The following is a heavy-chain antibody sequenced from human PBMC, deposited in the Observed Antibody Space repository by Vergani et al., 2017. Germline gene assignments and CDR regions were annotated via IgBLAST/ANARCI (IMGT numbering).Heavy chain of an antibody. Sequence: QLQLQESGPGLVKPSETLSLTCTVSGGYISSSSYYWGWIRQPPGKGLEWIGSIYYSGSTYYNPALKSRVTISVDTSKNQFSLKLSSVTAADTAVYYCASGRYCSGARCYFQLWGQGTLVTVSS. CDR3: ASGRYCSGARCYFQL. V-gene: IGHV4-39*07. CDR2: IYYSGST. D-gene: IGHD2-15*01. J-gene: IGHJ1*01. CDR1: GGYISSSSYY.